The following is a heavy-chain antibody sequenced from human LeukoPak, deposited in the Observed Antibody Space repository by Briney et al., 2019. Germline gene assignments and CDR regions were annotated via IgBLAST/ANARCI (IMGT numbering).Heavy chain of an antibody. V-gene: IGHV3-23*01. J-gene: IGHJ4*02. D-gene: IGHD3-10*01. CDR3: AKEPASGSCFDY. CDR2: ISGSGGST. CDR1: GYTFNSYA. Sequence: GGSLRLSCAASGYTFNSYAMSWVRQAPGKGREGVSAISGSGGSTYYADSVKGRFTISRDNSKNTLYLQMNSLRAEDTALYYCAKEPASGSCFDYWGQGTLVTVSS.